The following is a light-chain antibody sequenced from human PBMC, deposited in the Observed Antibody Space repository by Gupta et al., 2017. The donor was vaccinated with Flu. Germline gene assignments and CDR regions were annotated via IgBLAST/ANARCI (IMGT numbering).Light chain of an antibody. Sequence: AIRMTQSPSSFSASTGDRVTITCRASQGISSYLAWYQQKPGKAPKLLIYAASTLQSGVPSRFSGSGSGTDFTLTISCLQSEDFATYYCQHDDSYPPTFGQGTKVEIK. CDR2: AAS. CDR1: QGISSY. CDR3: QHDDSYPPT. V-gene: IGKV1-8*01. J-gene: IGKJ1*01.